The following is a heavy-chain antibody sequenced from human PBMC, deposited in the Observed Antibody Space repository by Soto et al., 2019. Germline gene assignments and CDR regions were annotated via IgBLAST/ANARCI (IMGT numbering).Heavy chain of an antibody. J-gene: IGHJ4*02. D-gene: IGHD3-9*01. Sequence: GSLRLSCAASGFSFAGYAVARVRQAPGKGLEWVSTFSGGGGSTYYADSVKGRFTISRDNSGNTVYLQMNSLNAGDTALYYCAKTESFNGYYNAFDSWGQGTRVTVSS. CDR1: GFSFAGYA. CDR2: FSGGGGST. V-gene: IGHV3-23*01. CDR3: AKTESFNGYYNAFDS.